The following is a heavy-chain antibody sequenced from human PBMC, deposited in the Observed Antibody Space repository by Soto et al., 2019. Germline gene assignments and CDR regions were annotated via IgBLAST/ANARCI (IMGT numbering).Heavy chain of an antibody. D-gene: IGHD3-10*01. J-gene: IGHJ2*01. V-gene: IGHV3-33*01. Sequence: QVQVVESGGGVVQPGRSLRLSCGASGFALSDYGMHWVRQAPGKGLEWVAINWYDGKNKFYADSVKGRFTISRDNPKNMLYLQMESLRAEDTGVYYCARDVAFGENRGWWFDLWGRGTLVTVSS. CDR3: ARDVAFGENRGWWFDL. CDR2: NWYDGKNK. CDR1: GFALSDYG.